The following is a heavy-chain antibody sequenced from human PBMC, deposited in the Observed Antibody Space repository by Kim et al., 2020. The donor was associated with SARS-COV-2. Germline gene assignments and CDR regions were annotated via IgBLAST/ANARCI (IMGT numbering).Heavy chain of an antibody. D-gene: IGHD2-15*01. V-gene: IGHV1-24*01. Sequence: QKFQGRVTMTEDTSTDTAYMELSSLRSEDTAVYYCATGCSGGSCYWFDYWGQGTLVTVSS. CDR3: ATGCSGGSCYWFDY. J-gene: IGHJ4*02.